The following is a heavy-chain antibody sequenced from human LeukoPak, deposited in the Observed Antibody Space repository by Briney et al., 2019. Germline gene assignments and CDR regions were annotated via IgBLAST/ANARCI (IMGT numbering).Heavy chain of an antibody. CDR2: IRATAGTT. D-gene: IGHD6-19*01. CDR3: AKGGYTSHYDY. Sequence: GGSLRLSCAASGFTFSSYAMTRIRQAPGKGLQWVSTIRATAGTTYYADSVKGRFTISRDNSKNTVFLQMNSLRAEDTAVYYCAKGGYTSHYDYWGQGTLVTVSS. V-gene: IGHV3-23*01. J-gene: IGHJ4*02. CDR1: GFTFSSYA.